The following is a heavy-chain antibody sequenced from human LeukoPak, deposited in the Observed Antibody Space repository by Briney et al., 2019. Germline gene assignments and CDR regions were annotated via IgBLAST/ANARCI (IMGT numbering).Heavy chain of an antibody. Sequence: SPTLSLTCAISGDSVSSNNGAWNWIRQSPSRGLEWLGRTYYRSKRYNDYSESLISRITISPVTSKNQFSLQLYSVTPEDTAVYYCARDVGTTGWHTFDYWGQGTLVTVSS. CDR3: ARDVGTTGWHTFDY. CDR2: TYYRSKRYN. J-gene: IGHJ4*02. V-gene: IGHV6-1*01. CDR1: GDSVSSNNGA. D-gene: IGHD1-1*01.